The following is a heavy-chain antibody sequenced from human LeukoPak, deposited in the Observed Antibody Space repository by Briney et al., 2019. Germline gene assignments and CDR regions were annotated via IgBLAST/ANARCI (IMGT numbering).Heavy chain of an antibody. CDR1: GDSVSRNSAA. CDR2: TYYRSKWYN. Sequence: SQTLALNCAISGDSVSRNSAAWNWIRQSPSRGLEWLGRTYYRSKWYNDYAVSVKSRITINPDTSKNQFSLQLNSVTPEDTAVSYCARGVSIAARRDYFDYWGQGTLVIVSS. D-gene: IGHD6-6*01. CDR3: ARGVSIAARRDYFDY. J-gene: IGHJ4*02. V-gene: IGHV6-1*01.